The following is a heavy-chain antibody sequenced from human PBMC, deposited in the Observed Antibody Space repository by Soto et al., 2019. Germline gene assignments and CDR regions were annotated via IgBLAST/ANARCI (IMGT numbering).Heavy chain of an antibody. J-gene: IGHJ6*02. CDR3: ARENTIFGVVNDYYYYGMDV. V-gene: IGHV1-69*01. CDR1: GSTFSSYA. D-gene: IGHD3-3*01. CDR2: IILIFGTA. Sequence: QVQLVQSGAEVKKPGSSVKVSCKASGSTFSSYAISWVRQAPGQGLEWMGGIILIFGTANYAQKFQGRVTITADESTSTAYMELSSLRSEDTAVYYCARENTIFGVVNDYYYYGMDVWGQGTTVTVSS.